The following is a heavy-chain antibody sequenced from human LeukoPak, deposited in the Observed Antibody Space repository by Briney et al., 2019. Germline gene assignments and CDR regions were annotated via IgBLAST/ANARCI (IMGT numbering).Heavy chain of an antibody. V-gene: IGHV1-8*01. CDR1: GFTFTSYD. D-gene: IGHD3-10*01. J-gene: IGHJ4*01. CDR2: INSNSGNK. CDR3: ARFMSRGPYMVRGVINKYYFDY. Sequence: GSVKVSCKASGFTFTSYDINWVRQATGQGLEWVGWINSNSGNKGYAHNVQGRVTITRNTAINSAYMELSSLRSEDTAVYYCARFMSRGPYMVRGVINKYYFDYWGQGTMVTVSS.